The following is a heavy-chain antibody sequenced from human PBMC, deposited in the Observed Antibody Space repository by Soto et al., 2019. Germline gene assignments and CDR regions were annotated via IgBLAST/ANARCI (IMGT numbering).Heavy chain of an antibody. CDR2: IIPIFGTA. CDR3: ARSLYIVVVVAATPSYYGMDV. J-gene: IGHJ6*02. D-gene: IGHD2-15*01. Sequence: SVKVSCKASGGTFSSYAISWVRQAPGQGLEWMGGIIPIFGTANYAQKFQGRVTITADESTSTAYMELSSLRSEDTAVYYCARSLYIVVVVAATPSYYGMDVWGQGTTVTV. V-gene: IGHV1-69*13. CDR1: GGTFSSYA.